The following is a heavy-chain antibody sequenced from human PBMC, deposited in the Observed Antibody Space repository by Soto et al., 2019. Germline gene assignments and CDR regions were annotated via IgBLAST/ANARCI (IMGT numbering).Heavy chain of an antibody. Sequence: LRLSCAGSGFTFEDYAMHWVRQAPGKGLEWISSISWDSVNIDYVDSVKGRFTISRDNAKNSLYLQMNSLRPEDTAFYYCVRDMTGGGRSGWYPHNYYPTLDVWGQGTTVTVSS. CDR1: GFTFEDYA. CDR2: ISWDSVNI. V-gene: IGHV3-9*01. J-gene: IGHJ6*02. CDR3: VRDMTGGGRSGWYPHNYYPTLDV. D-gene: IGHD6-13*01.